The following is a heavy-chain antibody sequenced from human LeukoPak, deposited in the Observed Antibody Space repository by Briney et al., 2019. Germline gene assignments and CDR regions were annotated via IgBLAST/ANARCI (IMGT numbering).Heavy chain of an antibody. CDR1: GGTFSSYA. Sequence: SVKVSCKASGGTFSSYAISWVRQAPGQGLEWMGRIIPIFGTANYAQKFQGRVTITTDQSTSTAYMELSSLRSEDTAVYYCASSGRSMTTVTYDDYWGQGTLVTVSS. V-gene: IGHV1-69*05. CDR2: IIPIFGTA. D-gene: IGHD4-17*01. J-gene: IGHJ4*02. CDR3: ASSGRSMTTVTYDDY.